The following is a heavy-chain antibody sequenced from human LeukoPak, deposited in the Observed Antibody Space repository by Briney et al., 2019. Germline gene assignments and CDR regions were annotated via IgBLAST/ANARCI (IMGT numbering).Heavy chain of an antibody. Sequence: SGTLSLTFAVRGGSFSVYYWGWIRQSPGKGGEWIGEINHSGSANYNPSLKGRGAMSLGASKNHFSLELTSVTAADTAVYYCARGEAGMTTFGGVLVIRAGWFDPWGQGPLVTVS. CDR1: GGSFSVYY. D-gene: IGHD3-16*02. CDR3: ARGEAGMTTFGGVLVIRAGWFDP. V-gene: IGHV4-34*01. J-gene: IGHJ5*02. CDR2: INHSGSA.